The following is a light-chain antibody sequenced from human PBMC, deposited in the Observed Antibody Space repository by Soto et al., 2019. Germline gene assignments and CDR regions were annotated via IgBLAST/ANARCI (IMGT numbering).Light chain of an antibody. Sequence: QSVLTQPPSVSAAPGQKVTISCSGGDSNIGYSYVSWYQHLPGTAPKLLVYDNDKRPSGIPDRFSGSKSGTSASLGIIGLQTGDEGDYYCATWDISLSVVVFGGGTQLTVL. J-gene: IGLJ2*01. CDR3: ATWDISLSVVV. CDR2: DND. V-gene: IGLV1-51*01. CDR1: DSNIGYSY.